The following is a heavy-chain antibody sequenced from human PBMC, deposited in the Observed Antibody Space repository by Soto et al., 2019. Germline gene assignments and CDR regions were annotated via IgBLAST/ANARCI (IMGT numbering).Heavy chain of an antibody. V-gene: IGHV3-30*04. CDR3: EKAVTVAVAPAGYFDP. CDR2: ISYDGNTK. CDR1: GFTFSNYP. J-gene: IGHJ4*02. Sequence: QVHLAESGGGVVQPGRSLRLSCAASGFTFSNYPMNWVRQAPGKGLEWVAFISYDGNTKHYADSVKGRCTIARDNHRDTLHDNKITVIVEDTAVYYCEKAVTVAVAPAGYFDPWGQGAPVTVSS. D-gene: IGHD2-2*01.